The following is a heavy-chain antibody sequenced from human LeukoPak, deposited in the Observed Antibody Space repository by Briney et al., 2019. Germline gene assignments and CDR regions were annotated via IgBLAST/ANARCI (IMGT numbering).Heavy chain of an antibody. CDR3: ARDYYDE. J-gene: IGHJ4*02. CDR2: ISYDGSNK. CDR1: GFTFSSYA. V-gene: IGHV3-30*04. Sequence: PWGSLRLSCAASGFTFSSYAMHGVRQAPGKGPEWVAVISYDGSNKYYADSVKGRFTISRDNSKNTLYLQMNSLRAEDTAVYYCARDYYDEWGQGTLVTVSS.